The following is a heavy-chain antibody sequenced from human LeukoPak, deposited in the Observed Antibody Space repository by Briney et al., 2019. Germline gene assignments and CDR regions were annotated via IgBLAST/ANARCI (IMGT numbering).Heavy chain of an antibody. D-gene: IGHD4-11*01. V-gene: IGHV3-21*01. J-gene: IGHJ3*02. CDR3: ARGYSNYGYAFDI. Sequence: GGSLRLSCAASGSTFSGYSMNWVRQAPGKGLEWFSSISSSSSYIYYADSVKGRFTISRDNAKNSLYLQMNSLRAEDTAVYYCARGYSNYGYAFDIWGQGTMVTVSS. CDR1: GSTFSGYS. CDR2: ISSSSSYI.